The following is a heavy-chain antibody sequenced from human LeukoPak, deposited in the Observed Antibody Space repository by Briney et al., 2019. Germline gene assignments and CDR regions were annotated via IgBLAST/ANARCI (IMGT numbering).Heavy chain of an antibody. D-gene: IGHD6-13*01. Sequence: SETLSLTCAVYGGSFSGYYWSWIRQPPGKGLEWIGEINHSGSTNYNPSHKSRVTISVDTSKNQFSLKLSSVTAADTAVYYCARGAAIAAAGPRVFQHWGQGTLVTVSS. V-gene: IGHV4-34*01. CDR3: ARGAAIAAAGPRVFQH. J-gene: IGHJ1*01. CDR1: GGSFSGYY. CDR2: INHSGST.